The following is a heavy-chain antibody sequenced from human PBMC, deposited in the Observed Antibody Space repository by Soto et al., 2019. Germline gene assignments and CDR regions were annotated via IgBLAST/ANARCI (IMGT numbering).Heavy chain of an antibody. J-gene: IGHJ5*02. Sequence: GGSLRLSCAASGFTFSSYWMHWVRQAPGKGLVWVSRINSDGSSTSYADSVKGRFTISRDNAKNTLYLQMNSLGAEDTAVYYSAREAIYDPNWFDLWGQGTLVTVSS. V-gene: IGHV3-74*01. D-gene: IGHD3-16*01. CDR2: INSDGSST. CDR1: GFTFSSYW. CDR3: AREAIYDPNWFDL.